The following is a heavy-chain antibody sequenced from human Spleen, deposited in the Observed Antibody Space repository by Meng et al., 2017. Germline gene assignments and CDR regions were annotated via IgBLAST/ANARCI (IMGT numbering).Heavy chain of an antibody. D-gene: IGHD6-19*01. CDR3: TIYTSGHI. Sequence: GESLKISCATSGFTFGACGMNWVRQAPGKGLEWVATIRPDGTETHYADSVKGRFTISRDNSKNTLFLQMNNLRDEDTALYYCTIYTSGHIWGQGTMVTVSS. V-gene: IGHV3-23*01. J-gene: IGHJ3*02. CDR2: IRPDGTET. CDR1: GFTFGACG.